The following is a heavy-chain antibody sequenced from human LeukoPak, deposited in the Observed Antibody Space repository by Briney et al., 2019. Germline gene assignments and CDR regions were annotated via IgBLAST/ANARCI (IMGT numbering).Heavy chain of an antibody. CDR2: INPNSGGT. Sequence: VASVKVSCKASGYTXTDXYIHXVRXXXGQGXEWXGCINPNSGGTKNAQKFQGRVTMPRDTSISTTYMELSRLKSDDTAVYYCARGGYYDSSGYDVWGQGNLVTVSS. CDR3: ARGGYYDSSGYDV. J-gene: IGHJ4*02. CDR1: GYTXTDXY. D-gene: IGHD3-22*01. V-gene: IGHV1-2*02.